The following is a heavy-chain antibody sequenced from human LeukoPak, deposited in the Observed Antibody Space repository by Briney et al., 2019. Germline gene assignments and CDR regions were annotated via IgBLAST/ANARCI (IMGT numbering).Heavy chain of an antibody. D-gene: IGHD2-15*01. J-gene: IGHJ6*02. CDR3: ARHVVAATRVHLYYYGMDV. V-gene: IGHV4-34*01. Sequence: SETLSLTCAVYGGSFSGHYWSWIRQPPGKGLEWIGEINHSGSTNYNPSLKSRVTISVDTSKNQFSLKLSSVTAADTAVYYCARHVVAATRVHLYYYGMDVWGQGTTVTVSS. CDR1: GGSFSGHY. CDR2: INHSGST.